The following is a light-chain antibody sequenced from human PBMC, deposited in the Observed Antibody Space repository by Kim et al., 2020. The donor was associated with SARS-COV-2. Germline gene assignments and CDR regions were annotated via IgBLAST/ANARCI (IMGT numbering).Light chain of an antibody. Sequence: PGGTVTLPCGSSTGAVTSGHYSSWLQQKPGQVPRTLIYDTSNKHSWTPARFSGSLLGGKAALTLSGAQPEDEAEYYCLLSYSDTRVFGGGTQLTVL. CDR1: TGAVTSGHY. V-gene: IGLV7-46*01. CDR2: DTS. CDR3: LLSYSDTRV. J-gene: IGLJ3*02.